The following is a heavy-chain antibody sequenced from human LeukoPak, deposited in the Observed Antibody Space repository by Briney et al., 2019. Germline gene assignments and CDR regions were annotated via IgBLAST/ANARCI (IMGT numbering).Heavy chain of an antibody. J-gene: IGHJ1*01. D-gene: IGHD3-22*01. V-gene: IGHV4-59*01. CDR3: ARSATYYYDSSGYYYVAEYFQH. Sequence: SETLSLTCTVSGGSISSYYWSWIRQPPGKGLEWIGNNYYSGSTNYNPSLKSRVTISVDTSKNQFSLKLSSVTAADTAVYYCARSATYYYDSSGYYYVAEYFQHWGQGTLVTVSS. CDR1: GGSISSYY. CDR2: NYYSGST.